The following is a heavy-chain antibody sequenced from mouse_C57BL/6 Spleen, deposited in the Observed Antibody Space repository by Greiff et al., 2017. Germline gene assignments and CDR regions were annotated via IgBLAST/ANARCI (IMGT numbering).Heavy chain of an antibody. CDR3: ARGGYDYG. CDR2: IYPSDSET. Sequence: VQVVESGAELVRPGSSVKLSCKASGYTFTSYWMDWVKQRPGQGLEWIGNIYPSDSETHYNQKFKDKATLTVDKSSSTAYMQLSSLTSEDSAVYYCARGGYDYGWGQGTTLTVYS. J-gene: IGHJ2*01. CDR1: GYTFTSYW. D-gene: IGHD2-2*01. V-gene: IGHV1-61*01.